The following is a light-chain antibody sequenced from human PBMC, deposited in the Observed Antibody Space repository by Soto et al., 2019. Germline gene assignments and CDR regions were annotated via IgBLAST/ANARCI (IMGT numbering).Light chain of an antibody. Sequence: DIQMTQSPYTLSPSVGDRVSITCRASQSISGWLAWYQQKPGKAPKLLIYDASSLERGVPSRFSGSGSGTEFSLTISRLQPDDFATYYCQQYNSYSVKAFGQGTKLEIK. CDR1: QSISGW. CDR3: QQYNSYSVKA. J-gene: IGKJ2*01. CDR2: DAS. V-gene: IGKV1-5*01.